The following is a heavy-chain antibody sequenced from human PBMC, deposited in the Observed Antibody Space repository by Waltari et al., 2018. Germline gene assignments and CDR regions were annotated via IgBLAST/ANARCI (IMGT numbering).Heavy chain of an antibody. J-gene: IGHJ3*02. D-gene: IGHD6-13*01. CDR2: IYYSGGT. CDR1: GGSISSHY. CDR3: ATSRRGGIAAVKGAFDI. Sequence: QVQLQESGPGLVKPSETLSLTCTVSGGSISSHYWSWIRQPPGKGLEWIGYIYYSGGTNYNPSLKIRVTISVDTSKNQFSLKLSSVTAADTAVYYCATSRRGGIAAVKGAFDIWGQGTMVTVSS. V-gene: IGHV4-59*11.